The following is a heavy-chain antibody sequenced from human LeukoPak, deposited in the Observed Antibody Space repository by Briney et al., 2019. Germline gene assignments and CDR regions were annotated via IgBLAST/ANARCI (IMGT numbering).Heavy chain of an antibody. CDR2: ISAYNGNT. D-gene: IGHD3-22*01. Sequence: ASVKVSCKASGCTFTSYGINWVRQAPGQGLEWMGWISAYNGNTNYAQQLQGRVTMTTDTSTSTAYMELRSLRSDDTAVYYCARDTASYYYDSSGYRPLDYWGQGTLVTVSS. J-gene: IGHJ4*02. CDR3: ARDTASYYYDSSGYRPLDY. V-gene: IGHV1-18*01. CDR1: GCTFTSYG.